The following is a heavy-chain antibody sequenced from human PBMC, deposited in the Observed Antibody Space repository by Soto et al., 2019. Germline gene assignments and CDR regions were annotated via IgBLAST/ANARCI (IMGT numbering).Heavy chain of an antibody. CDR3: ARTPGIAAAGDTSIPYYYYGMDV. D-gene: IGHD6-13*01. V-gene: IGHV4-4*07. Sequence: SETLSLTCTVSGGSISSYYWSWIRQPAGKGLEWIGRIYTSGSTNYNPSLKSRVTMSVDTSKNQFSLKLSSVTAADTAVYYCARTPGIAAAGDTSIPYYYYGMDVWGQGTTVTVSS. CDR2: IYTSGST. J-gene: IGHJ6*02. CDR1: GGSISSYY.